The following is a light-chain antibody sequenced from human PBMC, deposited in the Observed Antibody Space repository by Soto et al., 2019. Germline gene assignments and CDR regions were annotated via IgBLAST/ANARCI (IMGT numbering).Light chain of an antibody. CDR3: QSYDSSLSGMV. J-gene: IGLJ3*02. Sequence: QSVLTQPPSGSGDPGQRVTISCTGSSSNIGAGYEVHWYQQLPGTAPRLLTYGDRYRPAGVPDRFSGSKSGTSVSLAITGLQAEDEADYHCQSYDSSLSGMVFGGGTKLTVL. V-gene: IGLV1-40*01. CDR2: GDR. CDR1: SSNIGAGYE.